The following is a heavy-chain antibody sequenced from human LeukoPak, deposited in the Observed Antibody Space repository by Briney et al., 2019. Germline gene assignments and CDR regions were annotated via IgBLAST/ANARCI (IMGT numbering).Heavy chain of an antibody. Sequence: GGSLRLSCAASGFIFSSYWMHWVRQAPGKGLVWVSRINTDGSSTSYADSVKGRFTISRDNAKDTLYLQMNSLRAEDTAVYYCARNYGWHSWFGELLSVAPSDYWGQGTLVTVSS. CDR2: INTDGSST. D-gene: IGHD3-10*01. CDR3: ARNYGWHSWFGELLSVAPSDY. V-gene: IGHV3-74*01. J-gene: IGHJ4*02. CDR1: GFIFSSYW.